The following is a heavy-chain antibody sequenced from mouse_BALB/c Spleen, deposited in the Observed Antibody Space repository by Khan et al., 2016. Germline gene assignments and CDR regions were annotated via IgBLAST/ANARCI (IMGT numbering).Heavy chain of an antibody. CDR1: GFNIRDTY. Sequence: EVQLQESGPDLVKPGASVKLSCTGSGFNIRDTYMHWVKQRPEQGLEWIGRIDPAHGNTKYDPKFQGKATLTADTSSHTAYLQLSSRTSEDTGVYYCEGNYVGYYAMDYWGQGTSVTVSS. D-gene: IGHD2-1*01. CDR2: IDPAHGNT. V-gene: IGHV14-3*02. J-gene: IGHJ4*01. CDR3: EGNYVGYYAMDY.